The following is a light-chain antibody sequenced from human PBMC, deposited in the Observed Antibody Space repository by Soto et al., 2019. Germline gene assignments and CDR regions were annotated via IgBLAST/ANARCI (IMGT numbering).Light chain of an antibody. J-gene: IGKJ4*01. CDR3: QQYDNLPLT. V-gene: IGKV1-33*01. CDR1: QDISNY. CDR2: DAS. Sequence: DIQMTQSPSSLSTSVGDRVTITCQASQDISNYLNWYQQKPGKAPKLLIYDASNLETGVPSRFSGSGSGTDFTFTISSLQPEDIATYYCQQYDNLPLTFGGVTKVEI.